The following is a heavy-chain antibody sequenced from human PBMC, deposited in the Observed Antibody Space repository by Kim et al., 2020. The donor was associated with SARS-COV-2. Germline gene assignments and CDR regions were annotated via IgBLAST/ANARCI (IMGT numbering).Heavy chain of an antibody. V-gene: IGHV3-48*02. CDR2: ISSSSSTI. J-gene: IGHJ4*02. CDR3: SREPPLPIAAAIDY. Sequence: GGSLRLSCAASGFTFSSYSMNWVCQAQGKGLERVSYISSSSSTISYEDSVKGRFNISSVKAKNSQYLQMNSLRDEDTAVYYYSREPPLPIAAAIDYWCQG. CDR1: GFTFSSYS. D-gene: IGHD6-13*01.